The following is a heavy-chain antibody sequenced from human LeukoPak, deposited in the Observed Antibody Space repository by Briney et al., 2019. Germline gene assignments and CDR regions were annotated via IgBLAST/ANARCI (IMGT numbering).Heavy chain of an antibody. D-gene: IGHD3-22*01. V-gene: IGHV3-23*01. J-gene: IGHJ3*01. Sequence: GGSLRLSCAASGFTFSSHAMRWVRQVPGKGLEWVSAISGSGGGTFYTDSVKGRFTISRDNSKNTLLLQMNSLRAADTAIYYCAKGYDHYDDGGYYSRPDAFDLWGQGTMVTVSS. CDR2: ISGSGGGT. CDR3: AKGYDHYDDGGYYSRPDAFDL. CDR1: GFTFSSHA.